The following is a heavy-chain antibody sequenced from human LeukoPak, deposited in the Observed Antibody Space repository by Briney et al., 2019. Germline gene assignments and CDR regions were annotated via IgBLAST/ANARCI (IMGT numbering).Heavy chain of an antibody. Sequence: GASVKVSCKASGGTFSSYAISWVRQAPGQGLEWMGGIIPIFGTANYAQKFQGRVTITADESTSTAYMELSSLRSEDTAVYYCARAYSYGRYFDYWGQGTLVTVSS. V-gene: IGHV1-69*13. D-gene: IGHD5-18*01. CDR2: IIPIFGTA. CDR3: ARAYSYGRYFDY. CDR1: GGTFSSYA. J-gene: IGHJ4*02.